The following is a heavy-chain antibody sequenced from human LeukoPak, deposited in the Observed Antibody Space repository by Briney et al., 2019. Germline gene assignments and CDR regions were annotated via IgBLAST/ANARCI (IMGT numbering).Heavy chain of an antibody. J-gene: IGHJ6*02. D-gene: IGHD5-18*01. CDR3: ARDINVDTAMTSDYGMDV. V-gene: IGHV3-21*01. Sequence: GGSLRLSCAASGFTFSSYSMNWVRQAPGKGLERVSSISSSSSYIYYADSVKGRFTISRDNAKNSLYLQMNSLRAEDTAVYYCARDINVDTAMTSDYGMDVWGQGTTVTVSS. CDR2: ISSSSSYI. CDR1: GFTFSSYS.